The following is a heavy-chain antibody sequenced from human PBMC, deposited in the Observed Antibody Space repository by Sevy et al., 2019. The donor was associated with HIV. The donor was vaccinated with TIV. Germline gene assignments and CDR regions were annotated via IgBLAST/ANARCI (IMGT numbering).Heavy chain of an antibody. CDR1: GFTFSSYA. CDR2: ISYDGSNK. J-gene: IGHJ4*01. D-gene: IGHD3-16*01. V-gene: IGHV3-30-3*01. CDR3: ARVGYDYVWGYYFDY. Sequence: GGSLRLSCAASGFTFSSYAMHWVRQAPGKGLEWVAVISYDGSNKYYADSVKGRFTISRDNSKNTLYLQMNSLRAEDTAVYYCARVGYDYVWGYYFDYWGHGTLVTVSS.